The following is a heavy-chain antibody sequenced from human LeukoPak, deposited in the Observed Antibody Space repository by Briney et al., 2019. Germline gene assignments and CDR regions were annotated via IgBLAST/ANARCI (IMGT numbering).Heavy chain of an antibody. CDR3: ARDWTGWFDP. Sequence: GGSLRLSCAASGFTFSSYWMHWVRQAPGTGLVWVSRINSDGSSTSYADSVKGRFTISRDNAKNTLYLQMNSLRAEDTAVYYCARDWTGWFDPWGQGTLVTVSS. CDR2: INSDGSST. CDR1: GFTFSSYW. V-gene: IGHV3-74*01. J-gene: IGHJ5*02. D-gene: IGHD3/OR15-3a*01.